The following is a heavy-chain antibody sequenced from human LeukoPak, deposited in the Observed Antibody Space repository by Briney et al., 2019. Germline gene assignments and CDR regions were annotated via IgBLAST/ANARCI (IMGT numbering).Heavy chain of an antibody. Sequence: SETLSLTCTVSGGSISSGSYYWSWIRQPAGKGLEWIGRIYTSGSTNYNPTLKSRVTISVDTSKKQFSLKLSSVTAADTAVYYCARRGLAGTDYYYYMDVWGKGTTVTVSS. CDR3: ARRGLAGTDYYYYMDV. CDR2: IYTSGST. CDR1: GGSISSGSYY. V-gene: IGHV4-61*02. D-gene: IGHD6-19*01. J-gene: IGHJ6*03.